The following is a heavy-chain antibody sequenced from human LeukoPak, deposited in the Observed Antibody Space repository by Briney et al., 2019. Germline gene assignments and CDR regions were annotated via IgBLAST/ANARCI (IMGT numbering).Heavy chain of an antibody. CDR2: INHSGST. CDR3: ARDRAASNLDY. J-gene: IGHJ4*02. CDR1: GGSFSGYY. D-gene: IGHD6-13*01. Sequence: TSETLSLTCAVYGGSFSGYYWSWIRQPPGKGLEWIGEINHSGSTNYNPSLKSRVTISVDTSKNQFSLKLSSVTAADTAVYYCARDRAASNLDYWGQGTLVTVSS. V-gene: IGHV4-34*01.